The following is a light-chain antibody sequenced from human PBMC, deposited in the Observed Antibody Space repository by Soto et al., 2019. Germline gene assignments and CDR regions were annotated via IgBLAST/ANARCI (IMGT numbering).Light chain of an antibody. CDR3: QQYDSQTYT. Sequence: AIRMTQSPSSFSASTGDRVTITCRASQGISSYLAWYQQKPGKAPKLLIYAASTLQSGVPSRFSGSGSGTEFTLTVGCLQSEDFATYYCQQYDSQTYTFGQGTKLEIK. V-gene: IGKV1-8*01. J-gene: IGKJ2*01. CDR1: QGISSY. CDR2: AAS.